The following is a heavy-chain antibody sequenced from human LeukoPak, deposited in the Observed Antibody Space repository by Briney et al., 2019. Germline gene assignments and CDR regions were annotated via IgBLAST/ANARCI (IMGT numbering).Heavy chain of an antibody. J-gene: IGHJ3*02. CDR1: GFTFSTYA. CDR2: ISGSGGST. Sequence: GGSLRLSCAASGFTFSTYAMNWVRQARGKGLEKGLEWVSAISGSGGSTYYADSVKVRFTISRDNSKNTLYLQMNSLRAEDTAVYYCANLGAGGLDIWGQGTMVTVS. V-gene: IGHV3-23*01. D-gene: IGHD3-16*01. CDR3: ANLGAGGLDI.